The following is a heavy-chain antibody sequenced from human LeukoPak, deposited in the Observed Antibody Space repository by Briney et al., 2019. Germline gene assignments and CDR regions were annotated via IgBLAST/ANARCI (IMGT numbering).Heavy chain of an antibody. J-gene: IGHJ6*02. D-gene: IGHD3/OR15-3a*01. CDR2: INPEGSEK. V-gene: IGHV3-7*01. CDR1: GLTFSSSW. Sequence: GGSLRLSCAVSGLTFSSSWMDWVRQAPGKGLEWVASINPEGSEKYSADSVKGRFTISRDNAKNSLYLQMNSLRAEDTAVYYCARDGLQYGMDVWGQGTTVTVSS. CDR3: ARDGLQYGMDV.